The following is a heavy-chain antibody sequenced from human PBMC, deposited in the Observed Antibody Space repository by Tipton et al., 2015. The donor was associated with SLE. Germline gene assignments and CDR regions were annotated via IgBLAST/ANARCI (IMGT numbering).Heavy chain of an antibody. Sequence: TLSLTCTVSGGSISSYYWNWIRQPPGKGLEWIGYIYYSGSTYYNPSLKSRVTISVDTSKNQFSLNLSFVTAADTAVYYCARVGAGIAALYYYYYMDVWGKGTTVTVSS. J-gene: IGHJ6*03. CDR1: GGSISSYY. D-gene: IGHD6-6*01. CDR3: ARVGAGIAALYYYYYMDV. CDR2: IYYSGST. V-gene: IGHV4-59*12.